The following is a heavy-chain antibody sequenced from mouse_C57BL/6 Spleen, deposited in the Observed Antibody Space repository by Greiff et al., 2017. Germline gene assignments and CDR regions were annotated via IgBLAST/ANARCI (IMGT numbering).Heavy chain of an antibody. CDR2: INPNNGGT. V-gene: IGHV1-22*01. CDR1: GYTFTDYN. CDR3: ASGLLRYFDY. Sequence: EVQLQQSGPELVKPGASVKMSCKASGYTFTDYNMHWVKQSHGKRLEWIGYINPNNGGTSYNQQFNSKATLTVNKSASTAYMGLRSLTSEDSSVYYCASGLLRYFDYWGQGTTLTVSS. J-gene: IGHJ2*01. D-gene: IGHD1-1*01.